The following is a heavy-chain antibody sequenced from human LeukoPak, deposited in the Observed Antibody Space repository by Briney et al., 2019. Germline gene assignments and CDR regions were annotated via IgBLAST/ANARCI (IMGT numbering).Heavy chain of an antibody. D-gene: IGHD2-2*01. V-gene: IGHV1-18*01. J-gene: IGHJ3*01. Sequence: GASVKVSCKASGYTFTSYDINWVRQAPAQGLEWMGWISTYDGKLKFAQKFQGRVTMTTHTPTSSGYMEMRGLTSDDTAVYYCARDRGVSNAFDVWGPGTLVTVSS. CDR2: ISTYDGKL. CDR1: GYTFTSYD. CDR3: ARDRGVSNAFDV.